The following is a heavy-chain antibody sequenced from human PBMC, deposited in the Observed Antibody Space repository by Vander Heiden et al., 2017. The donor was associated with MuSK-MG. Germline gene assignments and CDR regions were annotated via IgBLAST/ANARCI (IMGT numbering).Heavy chain of an antibody. J-gene: IGHJ4*02. CDR1: GFPFSRSA. CDR2: IRSKANSYAT. V-gene: IGHV3-73*02. CDR3: TRQGAQ. D-gene: IGHD3-16*01. Sequence: EVQLVESGGGLVQPGGSLKLSCAASGFPFSRSAMHWVRQASGKGREWVGRIRSKANSYATAYAASVKGRFTISRDDSKNTAYLQMNSLKTEDTAVYYCTRQGAQWGQGTLVTVSS.